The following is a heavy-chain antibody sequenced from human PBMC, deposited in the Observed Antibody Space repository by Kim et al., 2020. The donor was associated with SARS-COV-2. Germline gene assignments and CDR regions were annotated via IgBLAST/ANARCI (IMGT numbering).Heavy chain of an antibody. Sequence: SVKVSCKASGGTFSSYAISWVRQAPGQGLEWMGRIIPILGIANYAQKFQGRVTITADKSTSTAYMELSSLRSEDTAVYYCASSHTVTTYDYYYYYGMDVWGQGTTVTVSS. V-gene: IGHV1-69*04. CDR3: ASSHTVTTYDYYYYYGMDV. CDR1: GGTFSSYA. J-gene: IGHJ6*02. D-gene: IGHD4-17*01. CDR2: IIPILGIA.